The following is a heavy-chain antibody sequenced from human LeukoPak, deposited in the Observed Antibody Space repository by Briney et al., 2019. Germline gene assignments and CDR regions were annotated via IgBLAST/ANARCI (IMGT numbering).Heavy chain of an antibody. Sequence: SETLSLTCTVSGGSISSSSYYWGWIRQPPGKGLEWIGSIYYSGSTYYNPSLKSRVTISVDTSKNQFSLNLSSVTAADTAVYYCARHDSSGYYYLYYFDYWGQGTLVTVSS. V-gene: IGHV4-39*01. J-gene: IGHJ4*02. CDR2: IYYSGST. CDR3: ARHDSSGYYYLYYFDY. CDR1: GGSISSSSYY. D-gene: IGHD3-22*01.